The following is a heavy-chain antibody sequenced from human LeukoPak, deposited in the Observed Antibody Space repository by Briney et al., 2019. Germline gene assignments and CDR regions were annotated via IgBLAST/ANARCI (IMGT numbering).Heavy chain of an antibody. Sequence: PSETLSLTCTVSGGSISSYYWSWNRQSPGKGLEWIGYIYYSGSTNYNPSLKSRVTISVDTSKNQFSLKLSSVTAADTAVYYCASCISGGSCYYFDYWGQGTLVTVSS. CDR1: GGSISSYY. V-gene: IGHV4-59*01. J-gene: IGHJ4*02. CDR2: IYYSGST. CDR3: ASCISGGSCYYFDY. D-gene: IGHD2-15*01.